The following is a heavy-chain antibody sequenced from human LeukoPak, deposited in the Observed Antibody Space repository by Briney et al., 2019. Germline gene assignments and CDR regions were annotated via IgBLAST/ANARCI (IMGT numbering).Heavy chain of an antibody. CDR3: ARPGYCSGGSCYSAYYYYGMDV. V-gene: IGHV3-33*01. CDR2: IWYDGSNK. Sequence: GXXLRLSCXASGFTFSSYGMHWVRQAPGKGLEWVAVIWYDGSNKYYADSVKGRFTISRDNSKNTLYLQMNSLRAEDTAVYYCARPGYCSGGSCYSAYYYYGMDVWGQGTTXTVXS. J-gene: IGHJ6*02. D-gene: IGHD2-15*01. CDR1: GFTFSSYG.